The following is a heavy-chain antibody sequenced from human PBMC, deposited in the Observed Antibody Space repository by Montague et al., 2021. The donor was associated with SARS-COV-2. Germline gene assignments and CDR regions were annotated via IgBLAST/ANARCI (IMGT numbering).Heavy chain of an antibody. V-gene: IGHV6-1*01. CDR1: GDSVSSQSVA. J-gene: IGHJ3*02. Sequence: CAISGDSVSSQSVAWNWIRQSPSRGLEWVGSTYYRSKWDSDYAESVKRRLVITPDTSKNQVSLQLNSVIPEDTAVYFCASSGITLTGLDAFDIWGQGTMVTVSS. D-gene: IGHD3-9*01. CDR3: ASSGITLTGLDAFDI. CDR2: TYYRSKWDS.